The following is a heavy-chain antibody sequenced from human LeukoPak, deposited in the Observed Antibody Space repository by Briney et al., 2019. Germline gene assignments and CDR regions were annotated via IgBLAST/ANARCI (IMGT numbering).Heavy chain of an antibody. V-gene: IGHV3-73*01. J-gene: IGHJ4*02. CDR3: TRPQIDYGDYFDY. D-gene: IGHD4-17*01. CDR2: IRSKSNSYVT. Sequence: GGSLRLSCVGSGFTFSDSAVHWVRQASGKGLEWVARIRSKSNSYVTAFAASVKGRFTISRDDSKNTAYLQMNSLKTEDTAVYYCTRPQIDYGDYFDYWGQGTVVTVSS. CDR1: GFTFSDSA.